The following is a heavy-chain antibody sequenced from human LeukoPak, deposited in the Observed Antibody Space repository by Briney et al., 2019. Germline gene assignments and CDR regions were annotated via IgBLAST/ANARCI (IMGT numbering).Heavy chain of an antibody. J-gene: IGHJ4*02. CDR2: INPNSGGT. CDR1: GYTFTVYY. Sequence: GASVKVSCKASGYTFTVYYMHWVRQAPGQGLEWMGWINPNSGGTNHAQKFQGRVTMTRDTSISTAYMELSRLRSDDTAVYYCARDGFWSGYHYFDYWGQGTLVTVSS. V-gene: IGHV1-2*02. D-gene: IGHD3-3*01. CDR3: ARDGFWSGYHYFDY.